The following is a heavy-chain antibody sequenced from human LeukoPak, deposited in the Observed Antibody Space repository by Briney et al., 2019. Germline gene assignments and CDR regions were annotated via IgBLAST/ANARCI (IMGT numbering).Heavy chain of an antibody. J-gene: IGHJ4*02. D-gene: IGHD3/OR15-3a*01. Sequence: GGSLRLSCAVSGFTVSSNYMSWVRQAPGKELEWVSVIYSGGSTYHADSVKGRFTISRDNSKNTLFLQMNSLRAEDTAVYYCARADGTGGPYDYWGQGTLVTVSS. CDR3: ARADGTGGPYDY. CDR2: IYSGGST. V-gene: IGHV3-53*01. CDR1: GFTVSSNY.